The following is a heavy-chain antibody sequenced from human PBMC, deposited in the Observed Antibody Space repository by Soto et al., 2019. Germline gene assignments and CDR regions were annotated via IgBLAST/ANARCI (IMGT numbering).Heavy chain of an antibody. CDR3: ARTFDYYGMDV. Sequence: LPLSCAVSGYSIASGYLWAWIRQSPGKGLEWIGSIYHAGSVYYNPSLNSRVAVSLDTSKNHFSLKLTSVTAADTAVYYCARTFDYYGMDVWGQGTTVTVS. CDR1: GYSIASGYL. CDR2: IYHAGSV. V-gene: IGHV4-38-2*01. J-gene: IGHJ6*02.